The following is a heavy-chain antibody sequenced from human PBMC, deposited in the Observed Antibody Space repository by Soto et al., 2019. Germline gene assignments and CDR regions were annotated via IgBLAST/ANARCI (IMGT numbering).Heavy chain of an antibody. CDR3: ARDLGEDYYYYYGMDV. J-gene: IGHJ6*02. CDR1: GFTVSRNY. Sequence: GGSLKLSCAASGFTVSRNYMSWVRQAPGKGLEWVSVIYSGGSTYYADSVKGRFTISRDNSKNTLYLQMNSLRAEDTAVYYCARDLGEDYYYYYGMDVWGQGTTVTVSS. D-gene: IGHD3-16*01. CDR2: IYSGGST. V-gene: IGHV3-53*01.